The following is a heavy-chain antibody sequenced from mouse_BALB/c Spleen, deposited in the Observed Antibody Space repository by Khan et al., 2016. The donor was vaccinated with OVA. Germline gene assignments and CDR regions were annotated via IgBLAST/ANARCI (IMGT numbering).Heavy chain of an antibody. D-gene: IGHD2-4*01. V-gene: IGHV14-3*02. CDR1: GFNIKDTY. Sequence: EVQLQESGAELVKPGASVKLSCTTSGFNIKDTYIHWVKQRPEQGLVWMGRIDPANGYTKFDPRFRGKATITTDTSSNTAYLQLSSLTSEDTAVYYCARITYYDVSYWGQGTLVTVSS. CDR2: IDPANGYT. J-gene: IGHJ3*01. CDR3: ARITYYDVSY.